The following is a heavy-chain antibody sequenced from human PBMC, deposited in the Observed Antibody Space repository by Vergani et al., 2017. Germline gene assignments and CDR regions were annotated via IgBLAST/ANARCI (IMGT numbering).Heavy chain of an antibody. Sequence: EVQLLESGGGLVQPGGSLRLSCAASGFTFSSYAMSWVRQAPGKGLEWVSAISGSGGSTYYEDSVKGRFTISRDNSKNTLYLQMNSLRAEDTAVYYCAKMAYCGGDCYSYYYYYYMDVWGKGP. CDR1: GFTFSSYA. V-gene: IGHV3-23*01. CDR2: ISGSGGST. CDR3: AKMAYCGGDCYSYYYYYYMDV. D-gene: IGHD2-21*01. J-gene: IGHJ6*03.